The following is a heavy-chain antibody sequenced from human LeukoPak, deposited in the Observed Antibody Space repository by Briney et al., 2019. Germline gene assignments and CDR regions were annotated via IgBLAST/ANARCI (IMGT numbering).Heavy chain of an antibody. D-gene: IGHD3-22*01. V-gene: IGHV1-69*05. CDR2: IIPIFGTA. CDR3: ARVILNRRYYDSSGYSDY. Sequence: SVKVSCKASGGTFSSYAISWVRQAPGQGLEWMGGIIPIFGTANYAQKFQGRVTMTTDTSTSTAYMELRSLRSDDTAVYYCARVILNRRYYDSSGYSDYWGQGTLVTVSS. CDR1: GGTFSSYA. J-gene: IGHJ4*02.